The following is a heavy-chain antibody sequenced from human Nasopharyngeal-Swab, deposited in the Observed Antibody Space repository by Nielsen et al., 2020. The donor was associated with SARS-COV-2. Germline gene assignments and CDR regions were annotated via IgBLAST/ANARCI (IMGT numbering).Heavy chain of an antibody. J-gene: IGHJ3*01. Sequence: GESLNIPCAASGFTFRTYSMNWVRQAPGKGLEWVSSISSSSTYIYYADSVKCRFTISRDNAKNSLYLQMNSLRSEDTAVYYCAGASGSGCYFAFDLWGQGTMVTVSS. V-gene: IGHV3-21*01. D-gene: IGHD3-10*01. CDR1: GFTFRTYS. CDR3: AGASGSGCYFAFDL. CDR2: ISSSSTYI.